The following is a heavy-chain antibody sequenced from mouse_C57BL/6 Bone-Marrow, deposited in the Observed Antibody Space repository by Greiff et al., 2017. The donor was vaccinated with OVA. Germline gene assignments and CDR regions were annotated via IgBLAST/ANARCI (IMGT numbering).Heavy chain of an antibody. J-gene: IGHJ4*01. Sequence: EVNLMESGGDLVKPGGSLKLSCAASGFTFSSYGMSWVRQTPDKRLEWVATISSGGSYTYYPDSVKGRFTISRDNAKNTLYLQMSSLKSEDTAMYYCARQDYGSVYYAMDYWGQGTSVTVSS. CDR3: ARQDYGSVYYAMDY. V-gene: IGHV5-6*01. CDR1: GFTFSSYG. D-gene: IGHD1-1*01. CDR2: ISSGGSYT.